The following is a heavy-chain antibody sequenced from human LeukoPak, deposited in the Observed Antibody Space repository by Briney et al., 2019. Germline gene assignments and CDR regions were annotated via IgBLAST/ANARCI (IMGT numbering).Heavy chain of an antibody. V-gene: IGHV1-2*02. CDR1: GYTFTGYY. D-gene: IGHD2-2*01. Sequence: ASVKVSCKASGYTFTGYYMHWVRQAPGQGLEWMGWINPNSGGTNYAQKFQGRVTMTRDTSISTAYMELSRLRSDDTAVYYCARSARVVPAALGYWGQGTLVTVSS. CDR3: ARSARVVPAALGY. CDR2: INPNSGGT. J-gene: IGHJ4*02.